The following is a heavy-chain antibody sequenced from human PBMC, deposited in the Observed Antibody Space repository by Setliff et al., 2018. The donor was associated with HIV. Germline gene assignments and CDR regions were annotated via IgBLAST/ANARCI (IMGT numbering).Heavy chain of an antibody. CDR3: ASGEPYYYDSTGYSGNYFDY. CDR2: INTSGST. J-gene: IGHJ4*02. CDR1: NGSISSGTFY. Sequence: PSETLSLTCTVSNGSISSGTFYWNWIRQPAGKGLEWIGRINTSGSTYYNPSLKSRVTISVDKSKNQFSLKLASVTAADTAVYYRASGEPYYYDSTGYSGNYFDYWGQGTLVTVSS. V-gene: IGHV4-61*02. D-gene: IGHD3-22*01.